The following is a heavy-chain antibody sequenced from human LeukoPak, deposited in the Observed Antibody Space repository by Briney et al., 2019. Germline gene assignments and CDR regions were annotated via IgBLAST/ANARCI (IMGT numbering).Heavy chain of an antibody. J-gene: IGHJ5*02. D-gene: IGHD3-10*01. Sequence: ASVKVSCKASGGTFSNYAISWVRQAPGQGLEWMGGIIPIFGTANYAQKFRGRVTITADKSTSTAYMELSSLRSEDTAVYYCARRMVRGVINWFDPWGQGTLVTVSS. CDR1: GGTFSNYA. CDR3: ARRMVRGVINWFDP. CDR2: IIPIFGTA. V-gene: IGHV1-69*06.